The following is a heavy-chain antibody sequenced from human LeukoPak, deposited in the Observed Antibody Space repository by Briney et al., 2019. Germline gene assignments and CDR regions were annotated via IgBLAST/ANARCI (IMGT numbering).Heavy chain of an antibody. V-gene: IGHV1-69*05. J-gene: IGHJ6*03. Sequence: SVTVSCKASGGTFSSYAISWVRQAPGQGLEWMGGIIPIFGTANYAQKFQGRVTITTDESTSTAYMELSSLRSEDTAVYYCARAHPDYSNAYYYYMDAWGKGTTVTVSS. CDR3: ARAHPDYSNAYYYYMDA. CDR1: GGTFSSYA. D-gene: IGHD4-11*01. CDR2: IIPIFGTA.